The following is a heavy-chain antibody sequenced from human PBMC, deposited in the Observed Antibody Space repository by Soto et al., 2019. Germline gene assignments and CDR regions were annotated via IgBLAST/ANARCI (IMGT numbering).Heavy chain of an antibody. Sequence: SVKVSCKASGGTFSTYAISWVRQAPGQGLEWMGGVIPIFGTPNYAQKFQGRVTITADESTSTAYMELSSLRSEDTAVFFCSRDSKHPAMTSFDAWGQGTLVTVSS. CDR3: SRDSKHPAMTSFDA. CDR1: GGTFSTYA. CDR2: VIPIFGTP. V-gene: IGHV1-69*13. J-gene: IGHJ4*02. D-gene: IGHD4-4*01.